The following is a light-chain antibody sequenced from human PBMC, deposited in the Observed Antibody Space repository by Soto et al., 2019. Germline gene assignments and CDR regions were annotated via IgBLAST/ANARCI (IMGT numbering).Light chain of an antibody. CDR1: QLVRSD. V-gene: IGKV3-15*01. CDR3: QKYNSWPRK. Sequence: EIVMTQSPATLSVSPGEIATLSCRARQLVRSDLVSYQQKPGQAPRLLIYDASTRATGIPARFSGSGSGTEFTLTISSLQSEDFAVYYCQKYNSWPRKFGQGTKVDIK. CDR2: DAS. J-gene: IGKJ1*01.